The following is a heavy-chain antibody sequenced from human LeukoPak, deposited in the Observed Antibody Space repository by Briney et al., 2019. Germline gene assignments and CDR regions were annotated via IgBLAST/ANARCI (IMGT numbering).Heavy chain of an antibody. V-gene: IGHV3-7*01. CDR1: GFTFSSYW. D-gene: IGHD6-13*01. CDR3: ARAMYQQPTRDDAFDI. CDR2: IKQDGSEK. Sequence: PGGSLRLSCAASGFTFSSYWMSWVRQAPGKGLEWVANIKQDGSEKYYVDSVKGRFTISRDNAKNSLYLQMNSLRAEDTAVYYCARAMYQQPTRDDAFDILGQGKMVTVSS. J-gene: IGHJ3*02.